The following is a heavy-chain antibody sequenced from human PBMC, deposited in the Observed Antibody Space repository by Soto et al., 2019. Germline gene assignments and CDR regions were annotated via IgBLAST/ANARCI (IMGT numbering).Heavy chain of an antibody. Sequence: SETLSLTCTVSGASVSSNTFYWGWIRQPPGKRLESIANIYYDGSAYYNPSLKSRVTISVDTSKNQFSLKLSSVTAADTAVYYCASGVATIYYYYGMDVWGQGTTVTVSS. J-gene: IGHJ6*02. CDR3: ASGVATIYYYYGMDV. CDR1: GASVSSNTFY. V-gene: IGHV4-39*07. D-gene: IGHD5-12*01. CDR2: IYYDGSA.